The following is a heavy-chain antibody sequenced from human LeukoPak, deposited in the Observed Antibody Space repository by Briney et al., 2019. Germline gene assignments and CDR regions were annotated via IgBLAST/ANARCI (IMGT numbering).Heavy chain of an antibody. D-gene: IGHD1-26*01. CDR1: GGSISGYY. CDR2: IYYRGST. Sequence: SETLSLTCTVSGGSISGYYWSWIRQPPGKGLEWIGYIYYRGSTDYNPSLKSRVTISVDTSKNHFSLKLGSVTAADTAVYYCARESVYSGWFDQWGQGTLVTVSS. V-gene: IGHV4-59*01. J-gene: IGHJ5*02. CDR3: ARESVYSGWFDQ.